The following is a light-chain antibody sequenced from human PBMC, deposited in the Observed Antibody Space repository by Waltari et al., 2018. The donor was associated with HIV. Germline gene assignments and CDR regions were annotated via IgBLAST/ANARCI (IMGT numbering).Light chain of an antibody. V-gene: IGLV1-47*01. CDR1: SSNLGNEN. CDR2: KNI. CDR3: VGWDASLSAYV. J-gene: IGLJ1*01. Sequence: QSVLTQPPSASGTPGQRVTISCSGSSSNLGNENVYWYQQLPGTTPKLLIYKNIQRPSGVPDRFAGSKSGTSAYLAISGLRSEDEADYYCVGWDASLSAYVFGAGTKVTVL.